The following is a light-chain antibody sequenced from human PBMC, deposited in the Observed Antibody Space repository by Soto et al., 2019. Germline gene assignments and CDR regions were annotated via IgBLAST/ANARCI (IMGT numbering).Light chain of an antibody. Sequence: DIQMTQSPSSVSASVGDRVTITCRASQGISRWLAWYQKKPGRAPKLLIYAASSLQSGVPVRFSGSGSGTDFTLSISSLEPEDVATYYCQQLDSFPLTFVQGTRLEIK. CDR3: QQLDSFPLT. V-gene: IGKV1-12*01. CDR1: QGISRW. J-gene: IGKJ5*01. CDR2: AAS.